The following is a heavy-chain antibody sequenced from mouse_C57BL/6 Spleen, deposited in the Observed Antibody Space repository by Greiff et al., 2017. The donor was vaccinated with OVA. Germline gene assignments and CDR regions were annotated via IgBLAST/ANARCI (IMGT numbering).Heavy chain of an antibody. CDR2: IWRGGST. J-gene: IGHJ4*01. Sequence: QVQLKESGPGLVQPSQSLSITCTVSGFSLTSYGVHWVRQSPGKGLEWLGVIWRGGSTDYNAAFISRLSISKDNSKSQVFFKMNSLQADDTAIYYCARNFITTVVARAMDYWGQGTSVTVSS. D-gene: IGHD1-1*01. CDR3: ARNFITTVVARAMDY. CDR1: GFSLTSYG. V-gene: IGHV2-2*01.